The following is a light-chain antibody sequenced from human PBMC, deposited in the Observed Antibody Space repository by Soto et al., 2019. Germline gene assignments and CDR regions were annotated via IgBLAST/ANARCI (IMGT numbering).Light chain of an antibody. Sequence: DIHMTQSPSSVSASVGDRVTFTCQASQVIHEHLNWYQQKAGEAPRLLIHDASAVETGVPSRFSGSGSGKHFTFTISSLQPEDVAMYYCQQYDSPFSFGPGTKVEIK. CDR3: QQYDSPFS. CDR2: DAS. V-gene: IGKV1-33*01. J-gene: IGKJ3*01. CDR1: QVIHEH.